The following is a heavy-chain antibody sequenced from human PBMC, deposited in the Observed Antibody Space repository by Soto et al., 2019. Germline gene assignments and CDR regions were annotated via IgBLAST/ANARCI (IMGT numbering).Heavy chain of an antibody. V-gene: IGHV3-15*01. D-gene: IGHD1-26*01. J-gene: IGHJ4*02. CDR1: GFTFSYAW. CDR2: IKSKTDGETT. Sequence: GGSLRLSCAASGFTFSYAWMSWVRQSPGKGLEWVGRIKSKTDGETTDYAAPVKGRFTISRDDSKNTLYLQMNSLKTEDTAMYYCATELVVVTTVPGYFDYWGQGALVTVSS. CDR3: ATELVVVTTVPGYFDY.